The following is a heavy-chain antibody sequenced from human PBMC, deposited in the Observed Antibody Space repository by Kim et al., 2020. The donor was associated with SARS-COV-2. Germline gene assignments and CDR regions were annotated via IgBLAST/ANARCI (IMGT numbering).Heavy chain of an antibody. CDR1: GFTFSSYA. V-gene: IGHV3-30*04. J-gene: IGHJ5*02. D-gene: IGHD3-10*01. CDR2: ISYDGSNK. Sequence: GGSLRLSCAASGFTFSSYAMHWVRQAPGKGLEWVAVISYDGSNKYYVDSVKGRFTISRDNSKNTLYLQMNSLRAEDTAVYYCARAGGYGSGIYLDWFDPWGQGTLVTVSS. CDR3: ARAGGYGSGIYLDWFDP.